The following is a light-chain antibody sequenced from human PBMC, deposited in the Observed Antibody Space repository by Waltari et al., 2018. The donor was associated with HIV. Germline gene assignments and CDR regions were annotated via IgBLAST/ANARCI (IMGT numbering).Light chain of an antibody. CDR2: LNSDGSH. CDR3: QTWDTGIQV. Sequence: QLVLTQSPSASASLGASVKLTCTLSRGHSSYALAWHQQQPEKGPRYLMKLNSDGSHRKGDGIPDRFSGSSSGAERYLTISSLQSEDEADYYCQTWDTGIQVFGGGTKLTVL. J-gene: IGLJ2*01. CDR1: RGHSSYA. V-gene: IGLV4-69*01.